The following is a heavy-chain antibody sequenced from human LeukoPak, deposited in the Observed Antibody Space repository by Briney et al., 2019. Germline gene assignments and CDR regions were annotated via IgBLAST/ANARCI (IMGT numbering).Heavy chain of an antibody. CDR1: GGSISSSSYY. V-gene: IGHV4-39*01. D-gene: IGHD2-15*01. CDR3: ARGRLNNDIVVVVAATPYNWFDP. J-gene: IGHJ5*02. CDR2: IYYSGST. Sequence: RASETLSLTCTVSGGSISSSSYYWGWIRQPPGKGLEWIGSIYYSGSTYYNPSLKSRVTISVDTSKNQFSLKLSSVTAADTAVYYCARGRLNNDIVVVVAATPYNWFDPWGQGTLVTVSS.